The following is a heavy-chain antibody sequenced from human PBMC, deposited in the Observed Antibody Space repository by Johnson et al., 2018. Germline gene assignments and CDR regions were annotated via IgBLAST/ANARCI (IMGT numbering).Heavy chain of an antibody. CDR2: VYAHGGT. V-gene: IGHV4-61*02. D-gene: IGHD5-12*01. CDR3: ARTTREVVDIGACDT. J-gene: IGHJ3*02. Sequence: QVQLQESGPGLVKPSETLSLTCTVSGGSLTSIHFYWSWVRQPAGKGLEWIGRVYAHGGTTYNPSLKSRVTMSIDTSRPQFSLKVSSVTAADTAVYYCARTTREVVDIGACDTWGRGTMVTVSS. CDR1: GGSLTSIHFY.